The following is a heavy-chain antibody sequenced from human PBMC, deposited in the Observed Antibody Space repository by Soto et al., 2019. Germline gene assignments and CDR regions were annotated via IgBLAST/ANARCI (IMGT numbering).Heavy chain of an antibody. J-gene: IGHJ4*02. CDR3: ARDPTGGYFHYDY. D-gene: IGHD1-26*01. V-gene: IGHV3-30*17. Sequence: WSLRLSCAASGFSLRDYGMHWVRQAPGKGLEYVAAVSDDGSEQYYADSVRGRFTISRDNSKNTVYLQLDSLTTGDTAVYYCARDPTGGYFHYDYWGQGALVTVSS. CDR2: VSDDGSEQ. CDR1: GFSLRDYG.